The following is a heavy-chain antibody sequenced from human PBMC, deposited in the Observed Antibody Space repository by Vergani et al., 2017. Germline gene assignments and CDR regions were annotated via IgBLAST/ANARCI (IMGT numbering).Heavy chain of an antibody. D-gene: IGHD6-19*01. CDR1: GFTFSSYS. CDR3: ARVLAVAGTPFFDY. J-gene: IGHJ4*02. CDR2: ISSSSSTI. V-gene: IGHV3-48*04. Sequence: EVQLVESGGGLVQPGGSLRLSCAASGFTFSSYSMNWVRQAPGKGLEWVSYISSSSSTIYYADSVKCRFTISRDNAKNSLYLQMNSLRAEDTAVYYCARVLAVAGTPFFDYWGQGTLVTVSS.